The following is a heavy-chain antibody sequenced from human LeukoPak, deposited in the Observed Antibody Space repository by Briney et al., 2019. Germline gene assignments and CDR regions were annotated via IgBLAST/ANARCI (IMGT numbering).Heavy chain of an antibody. Sequence: SVKVSCKASGDTFSDYAISWVRQAPGPGLEWMGRIIPILRLANYAQEFQGRVTITADKSTSTVYMELSSLRSEDTAVYYCARVPQGGSNPNWFDPWGQGTLVTVSS. J-gene: IGHJ5*02. V-gene: IGHV1-69*04. CDR3: ARVPQGGSNPNWFDP. D-gene: IGHD2-15*01. CDR2: IIPILRLA. CDR1: GDTFSDYA.